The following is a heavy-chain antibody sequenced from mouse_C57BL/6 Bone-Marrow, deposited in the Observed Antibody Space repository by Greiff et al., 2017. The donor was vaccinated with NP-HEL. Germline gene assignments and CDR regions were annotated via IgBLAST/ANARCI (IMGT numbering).Heavy chain of an antibody. CDR2: ISDGGSYT. V-gene: IGHV5-4*01. J-gene: IGHJ2*01. Sequence: EVQRVESGGGLVKPGWSLKLSCAASGFTFSSYAMSWVRQTPEKRLEWVATISDGGSYTYYPDNVKGRFTISRDNAKNNLYLQMSHLKSEDTAMYYCARNWVFDYWGQGTTLTVSS. CDR1: GFTFSSYA. CDR3: ARNWVFDY. D-gene: IGHD4-1*01.